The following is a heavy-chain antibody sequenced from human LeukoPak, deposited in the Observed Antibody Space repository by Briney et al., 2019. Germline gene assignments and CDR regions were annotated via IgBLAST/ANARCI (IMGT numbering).Heavy chain of an antibody. D-gene: IGHD6-13*01. CDR3: ARDRPSSSWHRGAFDI. CDR1: GGSISSYY. J-gene: IGHJ3*02. V-gene: IGHV4-4*07. Sequence: SETLSLTCTVSGGSISSYYWSWIRQPAGKGLEWIGRIYTSGSTNYNPSLKSRVTMSVDTSKNQFSLKLSSVTAADTAVYYCARDRPSSSWHRGAFDIWGQGTTVTVSS. CDR2: IYTSGST.